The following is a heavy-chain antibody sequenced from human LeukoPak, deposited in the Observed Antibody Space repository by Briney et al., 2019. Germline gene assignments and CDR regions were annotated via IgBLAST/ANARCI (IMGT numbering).Heavy chain of an antibody. Sequence: ASVKVSCKASGYTFTSYAMHWVRQAPGQRLEWMGWINAGNGNTKYSQEFQGRVTITRDTSASTAYMELSSLRSEDTAVCYCARMLSRQQLVKRPWDYWGQGTLVTVSS. J-gene: IGHJ4*02. CDR3: ARMLSRQQLVKRPWDY. V-gene: IGHV1-3*03. D-gene: IGHD6-13*01. CDR1: GYTFTSYA. CDR2: INAGNGNT.